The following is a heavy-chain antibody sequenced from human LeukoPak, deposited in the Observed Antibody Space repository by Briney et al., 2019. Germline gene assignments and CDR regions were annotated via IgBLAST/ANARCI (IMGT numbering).Heavy chain of an antibody. Sequence: GGSLRLSCAASGFTFSSYWMHWVRQAPGKGLVWVSRINPDGSSTTYADSVKGRFTISRDNAKNTLYLQMNSLRAEDTAVYYCARSDRSNSGKYWGQGTLVTVSS. CDR1: GFTFSSYW. CDR3: ARSDRSNSGKY. D-gene: IGHD1-1*01. CDR2: INPDGSST. J-gene: IGHJ4*02. V-gene: IGHV3-74*01.